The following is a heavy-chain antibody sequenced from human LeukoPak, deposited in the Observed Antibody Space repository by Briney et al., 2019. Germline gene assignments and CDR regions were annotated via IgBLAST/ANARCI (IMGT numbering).Heavy chain of an antibody. CDR2: ISSSSSYI. D-gene: IGHD3-22*01. V-gene: IGHV3-21*01. J-gene: IGHJ3*02. CDR3: ARDPRYYDSSGYHFAPGPAFDI. Sequence: PGGSLRLSCATSGFTFSSYSMNWVRQAPGKGLEWVSSISSSSSYIYYADSVKGRFTISRDNAKNSLYLQMNSLRAEDTAVYYCARDPRYYDSSGYHFAPGPAFDIWGQGTMVTVSS. CDR1: GFTFSSYS.